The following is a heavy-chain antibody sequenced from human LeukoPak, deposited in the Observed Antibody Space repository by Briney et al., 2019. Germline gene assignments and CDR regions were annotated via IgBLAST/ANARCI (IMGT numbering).Heavy chain of an antibody. D-gene: IGHD2-15*01. Sequence: SVKVSCKASGGTFSSYAISWVRQAPGQGLEWMGGIIPIFGTANYAQKFQGRVTITADESTSTAYMELSSLRSEDTAVYYCASHRTRWYYYYMDVWGKGTTVTVSS. CDR2: IIPIFGTA. CDR3: ASHRTRWYYYYMDV. J-gene: IGHJ6*03. V-gene: IGHV1-69*13. CDR1: GGTFSSYA.